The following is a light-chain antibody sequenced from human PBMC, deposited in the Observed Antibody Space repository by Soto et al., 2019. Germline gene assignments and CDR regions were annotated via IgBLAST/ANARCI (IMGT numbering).Light chain of an antibody. V-gene: IGKV3-20*01. CDR2: GAS. Sequence: EIVLTQSPGTLSLSPGERATLSCRASQSVSSSYLAWYQQKPGQAPRLLIYGASSRATGIPDRFSGSGSGKDFTLTIIRLEPEDFAVYYCQQYGSSLWRFGQGTKVAIK. CDR1: QSVSSSY. CDR3: QQYGSSLWR. J-gene: IGKJ1*01.